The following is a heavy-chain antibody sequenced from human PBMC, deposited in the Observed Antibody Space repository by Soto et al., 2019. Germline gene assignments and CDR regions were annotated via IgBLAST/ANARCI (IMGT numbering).Heavy chain of an antibody. V-gene: IGHV3-30-3*01. CDR1: EFTFSTYS. J-gene: IGHJ6*02. CDR2: ISYDGSNK. Sequence: QVQLVESGGGVVQPGRSLKLSCAASEFTFSTYSMHWVRQAPGKGLEWVAFISYDGSNKYYADSVKGRFTISRDNSKSTLYPQMNSLRDEDTAVCYCGGDSIHYYKAVGGQGTTVPVSS. D-gene: IGHD3-10*01. CDR3: GGDSIHYYKAV.